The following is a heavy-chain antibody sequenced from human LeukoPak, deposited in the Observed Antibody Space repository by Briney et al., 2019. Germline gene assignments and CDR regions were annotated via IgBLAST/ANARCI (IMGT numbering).Heavy chain of an antibody. D-gene: IGHD3-10*01. Sequence: SETLSLTCAVYGGSFSGYYWGWIRQPPGKGLEWIGNIFYSGSTYYSPSLKSRVTISLDTSRNQFSLRLNSVTAADTAVYYCAKSNGYGLVDIWGQGTMVTVSS. CDR1: GGSFSGYY. V-gene: IGHV4-34*12. CDR2: IFYSGST. J-gene: IGHJ3*02. CDR3: AKSNGYGLVDI.